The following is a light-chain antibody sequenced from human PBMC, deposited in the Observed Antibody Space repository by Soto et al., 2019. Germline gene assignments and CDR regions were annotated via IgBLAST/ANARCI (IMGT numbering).Light chain of an antibody. CDR1: SSNIGAGYD. J-gene: IGLJ1*01. CDR2: GNS. Sequence: QSLLTQPPSVSGAPGQRVTISCTGSSSNIGAGYDVHWYQQLPGTAPKLLIYGNSNRPSGVPDRFSGSKSGTSASLAITGLQAEDEADYYCQSYDSSLSGWEVFGTGTKLTVL. CDR3: QSYDSSLSGWEV. V-gene: IGLV1-40*01.